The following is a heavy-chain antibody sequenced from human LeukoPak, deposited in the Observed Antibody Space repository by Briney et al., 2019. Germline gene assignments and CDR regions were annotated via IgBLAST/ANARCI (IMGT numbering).Heavy chain of an antibody. J-gene: IGHJ3*02. Sequence: ALVKVSCKASGYTLTAYYLHWVRQAPGQGLEWMGRINPNSGGTTYAQKFQGRVTMTRDTSIGTAYMELSSLRSDDTAVYYCARPYYESSGLYVDAFDIWGQGTMVTVSS. CDR2: INPNSGGT. V-gene: IGHV1-2*06. CDR3: ARPYYESSGLYVDAFDI. D-gene: IGHD3-22*01. CDR1: GYTLTAYY.